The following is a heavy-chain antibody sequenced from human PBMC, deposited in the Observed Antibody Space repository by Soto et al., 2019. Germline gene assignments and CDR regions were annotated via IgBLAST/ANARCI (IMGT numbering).Heavy chain of an antibody. D-gene: IGHD3-3*01. Sequence: EVQLVESGGGLVQPGGSLRLSCAASGLTVSSNYMSWVRQAPGKGLEWVSVIYSGGSTYYADSVKGRFTISRDNSKNTLYLQMNSLRAEDTAVYYCARDLLRFLEWLPENYYYMDVWGKGTTVTVSS. CDR2: IYSGGST. CDR1: GLTVSSNY. CDR3: ARDLLRFLEWLPENYYYMDV. V-gene: IGHV3-66*01. J-gene: IGHJ6*03.